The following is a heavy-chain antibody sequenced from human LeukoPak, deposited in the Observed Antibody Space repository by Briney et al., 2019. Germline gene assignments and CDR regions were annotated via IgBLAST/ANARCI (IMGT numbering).Heavy chain of an antibody. CDR1: GFTFSSYW. V-gene: IGHV3-7*05. CDR3: ARERGGQSNDYLHGGPFDY. Sequence: PGGSLRLSCTASGFTFSSYWMSWVRQAPGKGLEWVANIKQDGGEKYYVDSVKGRFTISRDNAKNSLLLQMNSLRVEDTAVYYCARERGGQSNDYLHGGPFDYWGQGTLVTVSS. J-gene: IGHJ4*02. CDR2: IKQDGGEK. D-gene: IGHD3-16*01.